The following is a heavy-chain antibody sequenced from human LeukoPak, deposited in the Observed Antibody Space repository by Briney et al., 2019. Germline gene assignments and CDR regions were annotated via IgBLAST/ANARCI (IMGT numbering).Heavy chain of an antibody. CDR3: AKDPTLRVRTQYYFDY. D-gene: IGHD2-15*01. V-gene: IGHV3-23*01. Sequence: PGGSLRLSCAASGFTSSSYAMSWVRQAPGKGLEWVSAISGSGGSTYYADSVKGRFTISRDNSKNTLYLQMNSLRAEDTAVYYCAKDPTLRVRTQYYFDYWGQGTLVTVSS. CDR2: ISGSGGST. CDR1: GFTSSSYA. J-gene: IGHJ4*02.